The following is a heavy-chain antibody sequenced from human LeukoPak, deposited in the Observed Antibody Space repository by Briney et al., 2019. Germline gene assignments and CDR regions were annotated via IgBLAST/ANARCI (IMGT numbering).Heavy chain of an antibody. CDR2: INHSGST. J-gene: IGHJ4*02. CDR1: GGSFSGYY. D-gene: IGHD1-26*01. CDR3: VRGSSVELFDY. Sequence: SETLSLTCAVYGGSFSGYYWSWIRQPPGKGLEWIGEINHSGSTNYNPSLKSRVTISVDTSKNQFSLKLSSVTAADTAVYYCVRGSSVELFDYWGQGTLVTVSS. V-gene: IGHV4-34*01.